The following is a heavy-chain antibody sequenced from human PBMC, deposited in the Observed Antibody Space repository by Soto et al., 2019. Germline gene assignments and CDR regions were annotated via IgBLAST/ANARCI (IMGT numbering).Heavy chain of an antibody. CDR3: AHIRGRAHTYYSFDY. J-gene: IGHJ4*02. V-gene: IGHV2-5*08. CDR1: GFSLSNIGTC. D-gene: IGHD3-10*01. Sequence: SGPTLVNPTQTLTLTCTFSGFSLSNIGTCVTWIRQPPGKALEWLALIYWDDDKRYSTSLKTRLTITKDTSKNQVVLTMTNMDPVDTATYYCAHIRGRAHTYYSFDYWGQGTLVTVSS. CDR2: IYWDDDK.